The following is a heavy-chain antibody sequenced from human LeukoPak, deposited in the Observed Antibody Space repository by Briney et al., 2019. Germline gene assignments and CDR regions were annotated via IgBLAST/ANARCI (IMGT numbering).Heavy chain of an antibody. J-gene: IGHJ6*02. CDR1: GYSFTTYY. CDR2: INPNSGGT. CDR3: ARVRIAAPYYYYYGMDV. Sequence: ASVKVSCKASGYSFTTYYMHWVRQAPGQGLEWMGWINPNSGGTNYAQKFQGRVTMTRDTSISTAYMELSRLGSDDTAVYYCARVRIAAPYYYYYGMDVWGQGTTVTVSS. D-gene: IGHD6-13*01. V-gene: IGHV1-2*02.